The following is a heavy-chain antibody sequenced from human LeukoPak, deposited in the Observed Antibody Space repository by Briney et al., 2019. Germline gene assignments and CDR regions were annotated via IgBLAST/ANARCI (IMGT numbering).Heavy chain of an antibody. CDR3: ARGTYQYPFDY. CDR2: IIPIFGTA. V-gene: IGHV1-69*13. CDR1: GGTFSSYA. Sequence: GASVKVSCKASGGTFSSYAISWVRQAPGQGLEWMGGIIPIFGTANYAQKFQGRATITADESTSTAYMELSSLRSEDTAVYYCARGTYQYPFDYWGQGTLVTVSS. J-gene: IGHJ4*02. D-gene: IGHD2-2*01.